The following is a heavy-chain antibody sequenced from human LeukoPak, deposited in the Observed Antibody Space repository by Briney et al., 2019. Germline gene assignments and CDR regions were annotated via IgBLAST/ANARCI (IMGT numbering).Heavy chain of an antibody. D-gene: IGHD3-10*01. V-gene: IGHV1-2*02. CDR3: ARASMVRGVNNWFDP. CDR2: INPNSGGT. J-gene: IGHJ5*02. Sequence: ASVKVSCKASGYTFTGYYMHWVRQAPGQGLEWMGWINPNSGGTNYAQKFQGRVTMTRDTSISTAYMELSRLRSDDTAVYYCARASMVRGVNNWFDPWGQGTLVTVSP. CDR1: GYTFTGYY.